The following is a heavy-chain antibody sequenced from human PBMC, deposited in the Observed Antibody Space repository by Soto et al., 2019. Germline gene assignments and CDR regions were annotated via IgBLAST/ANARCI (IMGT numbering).Heavy chain of an antibody. CDR2: ISPAGTNQ. D-gene: IGHD6-6*01. CDR1: GFIFSDYA. J-gene: IGHJ1*01. Sequence: GGSLRLSCVASGFIFSDYAMHWARQAPGKGLEWVALISPAGTNQYYADSAKGRFTISRDNSKNTLYLQMDSLRPEDTGLYYCARENSRISPRLFQHWGHGTLVTVSS. CDR3: ARENSRISPRLFQH. V-gene: IGHV3-30-3*01.